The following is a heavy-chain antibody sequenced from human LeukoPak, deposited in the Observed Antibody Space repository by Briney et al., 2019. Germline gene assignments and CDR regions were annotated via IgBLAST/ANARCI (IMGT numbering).Heavy chain of an antibody. Sequence: GGSLRLSCAASGFIFNNYAMSWVRQAPGKGLEWVSAISIGGGSTYYADSVKGRFTISRDNSKNTLYLQMNSLRAEDTAVYYCAKGRAVEVVAAFNYWGQGTVVTVSS. CDR3: AKGRAVEVVAAFNY. J-gene: IGHJ4*02. D-gene: IGHD2-15*01. CDR2: ISIGGGST. CDR1: GFIFNNYA. V-gene: IGHV3-23*01.